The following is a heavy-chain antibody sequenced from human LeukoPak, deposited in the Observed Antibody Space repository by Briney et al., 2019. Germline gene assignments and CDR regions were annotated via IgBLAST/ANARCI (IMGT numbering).Heavy chain of an antibody. J-gene: IGHJ4*02. V-gene: IGHV4-59*01. D-gene: IGHD3-9*01. CDR1: GDSIRNYH. Sequence: SETLSLTCSVSGDSIRNYHWTWIRQSPGKGLEWIGYIHYNGNHYYNPSLETRVTMSVDTSRNQFSLMLNSVTAADTAMYFCARVXXDSFGWXCXDSWGQXXXVTV. CDR2: IHYNGNH. CDR3: ARVXXDSFGWXCXDS.